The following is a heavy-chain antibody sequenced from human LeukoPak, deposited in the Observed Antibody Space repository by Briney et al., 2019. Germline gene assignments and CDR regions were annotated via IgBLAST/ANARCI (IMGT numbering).Heavy chain of an antibody. CDR3: ARSLIVASEDY. CDR2: ISASGAVP. D-gene: IGHD3-22*01. V-gene: IGHV3-11*04. J-gene: IGHJ4*02. Sequence: GGSLRLSCAASGFRFDSFYMGWIRQVPGKGLDYIALISASGAVPYYAESVKGRFTISRDNAKNSVSLQMNSLSAHDTAIYYCARSLIVASEDYWGQGTQVTVSS. CDR1: GFRFDSFY.